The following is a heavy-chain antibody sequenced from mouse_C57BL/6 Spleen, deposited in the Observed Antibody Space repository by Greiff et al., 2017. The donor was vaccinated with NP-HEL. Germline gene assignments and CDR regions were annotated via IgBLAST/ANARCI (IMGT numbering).Heavy chain of an antibody. CDR2: ISYDGSN. V-gene: IGHV3-6*01. CDR1: GYSITSGYY. CDR3: ARAGGGYDGYFDY. D-gene: IGHD2-2*01. J-gene: IGHJ2*01. Sequence: EVQLQQSGPGLVKPSQSLSLTCSVTGYSITSGYYWNWIRQFPGNKLEWMGYISYDGSNNYNPSLKNRISITRDTSKNQFFLKLNSVTTEDTSTYYCARAGGGYDGYFDYWGQGTTLTVSS.